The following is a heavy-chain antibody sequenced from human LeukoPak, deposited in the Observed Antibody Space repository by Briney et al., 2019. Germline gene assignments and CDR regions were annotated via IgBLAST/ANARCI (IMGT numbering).Heavy chain of an antibody. CDR3: ARYPITRFLEWLSTDYYYYGMDV. V-gene: IGHV5-51*01. D-gene: IGHD3-3*01. J-gene: IGHJ6*02. Sequence: GESLQISCEGSGYSFTSYWIGWVRQLPGKGLEWMEIIYPGDSDTRYRPSFQGQVTISADKSISTAYLQWSSLKASDTAMYYCARYPITRFLEWLSTDYYYYGMDVWGQGTTVTVSS. CDR1: GYSFTSYW. CDR2: IYPGDSDT.